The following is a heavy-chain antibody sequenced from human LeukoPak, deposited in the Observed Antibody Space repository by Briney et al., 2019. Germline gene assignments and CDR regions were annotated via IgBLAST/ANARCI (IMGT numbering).Heavy chain of an antibody. V-gene: IGHV4-59*01. J-gene: IGHJ4*02. CDR3: VASAMVRGYFDY. CDR2: IYYSVST. CDR1: GASISSYY. D-gene: IGHD3-10*01. Sequence: PSETLSLTCTVSGASISSYYWSWVRQPPGKGREWIGYIYYSVSTNYNPSLKSRVTISVDTSKNQFSLKLSSVTAADTAVYDCVASAMVRGYFDYWGQGTLVTVSS.